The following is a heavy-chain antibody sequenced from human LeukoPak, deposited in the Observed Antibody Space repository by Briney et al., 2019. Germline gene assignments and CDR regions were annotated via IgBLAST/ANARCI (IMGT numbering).Heavy chain of an antibody. D-gene: IGHD3-3*01. CDR3: ARDLDFWSGYHYFDY. Sequence: GGSLRLSCAASGFTFSSYAMSWVRQAPGKGLEWVSAISGSGGSTYYADSVEGRFAISRDNSKNTLYLQMNSLRAEDTAVYYCARDLDFWSGYHYFDYWGQGTLVTVSS. CDR2: ISGSGGST. V-gene: IGHV3-23*01. J-gene: IGHJ4*02. CDR1: GFTFSSYA.